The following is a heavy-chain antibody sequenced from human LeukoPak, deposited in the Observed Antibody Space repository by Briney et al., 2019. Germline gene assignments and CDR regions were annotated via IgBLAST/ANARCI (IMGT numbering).Heavy chain of an antibody. J-gene: IGHJ3*01. CDR1: GYSFNNHW. CDR3: ARGLLGTLDAFDL. D-gene: IGHD3-10*01. Sequence: KAGESLKISCKGSGYSFNNHWIGWVRQMPGKGLEWMGVIFSADSDTRYSPSFQGQVTISTEKSISTTYLQWSSLKASDTAMYYCARGLLGTLDAFDLWGQGTMVTVSS. CDR2: IFSADSDT. V-gene: IGHV5-51*03.